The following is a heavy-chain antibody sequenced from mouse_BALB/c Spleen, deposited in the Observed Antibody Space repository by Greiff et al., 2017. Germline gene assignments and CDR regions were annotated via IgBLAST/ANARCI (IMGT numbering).Heavy chain of an antibody. CDR2: ISDGGSYT. D-gene: IGHD2-10*02. J-gene: IGHJ4*01. Sequence: EVQLVESGGGLVKPGGSLKLSCAASGFTFSDYYMYWVRQTPEKRLEWVATISDGGSYTYYPNSVKGRFTISRDNAKNNLYLQMSSLKSEDTAMYYCARDEGYGNYEGAMDYWGQGTSVTVSS. CDR3: ARDEGYGNYEGAMDY. CDR1: GFTFSDYY. V-gene: IGHV5-4*02.